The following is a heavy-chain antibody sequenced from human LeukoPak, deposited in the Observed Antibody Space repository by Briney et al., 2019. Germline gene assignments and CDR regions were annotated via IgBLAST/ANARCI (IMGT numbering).Heavy chain of an antibody. D-gene: IGHD3-10*01. Sequence: GSLRLSCAASGFTLSNYWMSWVRQAPGKGLEWIGSIYYSGSTYHNPSLKSRVTISVDTSKNQFSLKLSSVTAADTAVYYCARHSSTGVEAFDYWGQGTLVTVSS. CDR1: GFTLSNYW. V-gene: IGHV4-39*01. CDR3: ARHSSTGVEAFDY. CDR2: IYYSGST. J-gene: IGHJ4*02.